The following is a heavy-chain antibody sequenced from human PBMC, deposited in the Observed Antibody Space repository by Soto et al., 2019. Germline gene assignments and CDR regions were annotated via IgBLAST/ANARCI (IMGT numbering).Heavy chain of an antibody. D-gene: IGHD6-25*01. Sequence: EVQLVESGGGLVKPGESLRLSCVVSDFNFNDAWMNWVRQAPGKGLEWVGHIKSKSDGGTTDYAAPVKGRFIISRDDSKNTLYLQMNSLGAEDTAVYYWATAPGYWASAPFDYWGQGTRVTVSS. CDR3: ATAPGYWASAPFDY. CDR1: DFNFNDAW. J-gene: IGHJ4*02. V-gene: IGHV3-15*07. CDR2: IKSKSDGGTT.